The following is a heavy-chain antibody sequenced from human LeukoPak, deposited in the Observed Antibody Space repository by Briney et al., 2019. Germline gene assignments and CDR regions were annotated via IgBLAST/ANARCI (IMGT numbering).Heavy chain of an antibody. CDR3: ARDKAEGYDYVWGSYRNKPWAFDP. Sequence: ASVKVSCKASGGTFSSYAISWVRQAPGQGLEWMGIINPSGGSTSYAQKFQGRVTMTRDTSTSTVYMELSSLRSEDTAVYYCARDKAEGYDYVWGSYRNKPWAFDPWGQGTLVTVSS. CDR2: INPSGGST. V-gene: IGHV1-46*01. J-gene: IGHJ5*02. D-gene: IGHD3-16*02. CDR1: GGTFSSYA.